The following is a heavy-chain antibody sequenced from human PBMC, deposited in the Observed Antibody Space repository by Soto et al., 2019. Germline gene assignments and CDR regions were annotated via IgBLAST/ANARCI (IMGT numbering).Heavy chain of an antibody. CDR1: GGTFSTLA. CDR2: IIPIYGRP. J-gene: IGHJ4*02. V-gene: IGHV1-69*01. CDR3: ARAHYEADAVPEPNDFDS. D-gene: IGHD4-17*01. Sequence: QVQLVQSGTAVKKPGSSVKVSCKASGGTFSTLAVSWVRQAPGQGLEWMGGIIPIYGRPVYAQKFQGRVTITADESTSRVYMELSSLSSEDTAVYYCARAHYEADAVPEPNDFDSWGQGTLVTVSS.